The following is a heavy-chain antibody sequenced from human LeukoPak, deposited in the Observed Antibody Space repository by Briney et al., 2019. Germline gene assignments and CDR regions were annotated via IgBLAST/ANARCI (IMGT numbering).Heavy chain of an antibody. CDR2: IKSKTDGGTT. J-gene: IGHJ4*02. CDR1: GFTFSNAW. V-gene: IGHV3-15*01. CDR3: TTDWDDYDYVWGSYRYPSDY. Sequence: GGSLRLSCAASGFTFSNAWMSWVRQAPGKGLEWVGRIKSKTDGGTTDYAAPVKGRFTISRDDSKNTLYLQMNSLKTEDTAVYYCTTDWDDYDYVWGSYRYPSDYWGQGTLVTVSS. D-gene: IGHD3-16*02.